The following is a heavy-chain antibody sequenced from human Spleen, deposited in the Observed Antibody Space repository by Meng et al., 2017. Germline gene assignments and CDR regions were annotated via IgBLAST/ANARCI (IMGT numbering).Heavy chain of an antibody. V-gene: IGHV4-34*01. J-gene: IGHJ4*02. CDR3: ARGPTTMAHDFDY. CDR1: GGSFSDYY. Sequence: QGQLQQWGAGLLKPSETLSLTCVVSGGSFSDYYWSWIRQPPGKGLEWTGEINHSGSTNYNPSLESRATISVDTSQNNLSLKLSSVTAADSAVYYCARGPTTMAHDFDYWGQGTLVTVSS. D-gene: IGHD4-11*01. CDR2: INHSGST.